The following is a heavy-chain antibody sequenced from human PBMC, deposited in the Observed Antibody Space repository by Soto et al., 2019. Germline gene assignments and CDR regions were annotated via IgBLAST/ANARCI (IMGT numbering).Heavy chain of an antibody. CDR2: LYWDDDK. V-gene: IGHV2-5*02. CDR3: EHRRSGESNFYY. Sequence: QITLKESGPTLVKPTQTLTLTCTFSGFSLSTSGVGVGWIRQSPVKALEGLALLYWDDDKRYTPSLKSRLTIPKDHAKTLVVLTMANMEPVDTATYYCEHRRSGESNFYYWGQGTLVTVSS. D-gene: IGHD1-26*01. CDR1: GFSLSTSGVG. J-gene: IGHJ4*02.